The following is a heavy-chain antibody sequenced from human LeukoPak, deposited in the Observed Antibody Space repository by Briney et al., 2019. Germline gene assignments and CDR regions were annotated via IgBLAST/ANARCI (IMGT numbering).Heavy chain of an antibody. V-gene: IGHV3-30*02. CDR2: TRYDGSNK. CDR1: GFTVSSNY. CDR3: AKDSGRTDAFGTSSPYYMDV. J-gene: IGHJ6*03. D-gene: IGHD3-10*01. Sequence: GGSLRLSCAASGFTVSSNYMSWVRQAPGKGLEWVAFTRYDGSNKYYADSVKGRFTISRDNSKNTLYLQMNSLRAEDTAVYYCAKDSGRTDAFGTSSPYYMDVWGKGTTVTISS.